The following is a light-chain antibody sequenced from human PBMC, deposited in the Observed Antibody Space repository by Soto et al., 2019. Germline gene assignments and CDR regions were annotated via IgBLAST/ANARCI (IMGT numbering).Light chain of an antibody. V-gene: IGLV3-21*04. CDR1: NIGSQS. CDR2: YDS. Sequence: SYELTQPPSVSVAPGETATITCGGNNIGSQSVHWYQQKPGQAPVLVIYYDSDRPSGIPERFSGSNSGNTATLTISRVEAGDEADYHCQVWDSSSGQVVFGGGTQLTVL. CDR3: QVWDSSSGQVV. J-gene: IGLJ2*01.